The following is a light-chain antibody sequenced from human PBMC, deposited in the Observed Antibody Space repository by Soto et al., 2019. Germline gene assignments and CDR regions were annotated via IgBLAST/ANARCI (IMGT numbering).Light chain of an antibody. Sequence: EIVLTQSPATLSLSPGERATLSCRASQSVSSYLAWFQQKPGQAPRPLIYEPSNRSTGIPARFSSSGSWTDFTLASRSLEPEDCAVYYCEERSNWPWTFGQGTKVEIK. CDR1: QSVSSY. J-gene: IGKJ1*01. V-gene: IGKV3-11*01. CDR2: EPS. CDR3: EERSNWPWT.